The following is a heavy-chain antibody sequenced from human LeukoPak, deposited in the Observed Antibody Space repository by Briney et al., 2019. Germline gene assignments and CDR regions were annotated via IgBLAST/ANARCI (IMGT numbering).Heavy chain of an antibody. V-gene: IGHV1-8*01. CDR1: GYTFTSYD. CDR2: MNPNSGNT. D-gene: IGHD3-22*01. Sequence: ASVTVSCKASGYTFTSYDINWVRQATGQGLEWTGWMNPNSGNTGYAQKFQGRVTMTRNTSISTAYMDLSSLRSEDTAVYYCARVKRDSSGYYYPDYWGQGTLVTVSS. CDR3: ARVKRDSSGYYYPDY. J-gene: IGHJ4*02.